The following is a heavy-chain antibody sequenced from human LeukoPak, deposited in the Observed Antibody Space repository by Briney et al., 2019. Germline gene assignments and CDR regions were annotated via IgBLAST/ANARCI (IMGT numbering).Heavy chain of an antibody. CDR1: GFTFSSYW. D-gene: IGHD2-21*01. V-gene: IGHV3-74*01. Sequence: GGSLRLSCAASGFTFSSYWMHWVRQAPGKGLLWVSRFNIDGRSTSYAPSVTGRFTMSRDNAKSTVYLQMNSLRAEDTAVYYCVRDVWGDRDGFFEYWGQGTLVTVSS. CDR2: FNIDGRST. CDR3: VRDVWGDRDGFFEY. J-gene: IGHJ4*02.